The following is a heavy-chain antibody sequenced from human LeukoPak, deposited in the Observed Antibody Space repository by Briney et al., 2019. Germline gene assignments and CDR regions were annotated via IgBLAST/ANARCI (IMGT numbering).Heavy chain of an antibody. Sequence: ASVRVSCKTSGYTFTDYDITWVRQAPGQGLEWMGWINPNSGGTNYAQKFQGRVTMTRDTSISTAYMELSRLRSDDTAVYYCARGPITIFGVVINEDYWGQGTLVTVSS. V-gene: IGHV1-2*02. D-gene: IGHD3-3*01. CDR1: GYTFTDYD. J-gene: IGHJ4*02. CDR3: ARGPITIFGVVINEDY. CDR2: INPNSGGT.